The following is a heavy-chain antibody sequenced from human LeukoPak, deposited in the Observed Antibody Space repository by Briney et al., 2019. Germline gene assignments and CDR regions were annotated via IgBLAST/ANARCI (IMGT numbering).Heavy chain of an antibody. D-gene: IGHD2-2*01. V-gene: IGHV4-39*07. CDR1: GGSISSRSYY. J-gene: IGHJ4*02. Sequence: SETLSLTCTVSGGSISSRSYYWSLIRQPPGKGLEWVGGIKHSGSPNYNPSLKSRVTLLVDTSKNQFSLKLSSVTAADTAVYYCARRVGDIVVVPAATGGYYYFDYWGQGTLVTVSS. CDR3: ARRVGDIVVVPAATGGYYYFDY. CDR2: IKHSGSP.